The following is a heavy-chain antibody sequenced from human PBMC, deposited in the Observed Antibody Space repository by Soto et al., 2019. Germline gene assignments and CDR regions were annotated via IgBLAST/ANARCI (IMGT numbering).Heavy chain of an antibody. D-gene: IGHD2-8*01. Sequence: GGSLRLSCAASGFTFSSYAMSWVRQAPGKGLEWVSAISGSGGSTYYADSVKGRFTISRDNSKNTLYLQMNSLRAEDTAVYYCAKECGVIRGVCPTHYDYWGQGTLVTVSS. V-gene: IGHV3-23*01. CDR3: AKECGVIRGVCPTHYDY. CDR2: ISGSGGST. J-gene: IGHJ4*02. CDR1: GFTFSSYA.